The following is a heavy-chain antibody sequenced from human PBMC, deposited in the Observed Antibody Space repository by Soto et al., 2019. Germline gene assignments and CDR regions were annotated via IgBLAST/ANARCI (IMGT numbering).Heavy chain of an antibody. D-gene: IGHD2-15*01. J-gene: IGHJ5*02. V-gene: IGHV4-30-2*01. CDR3: ARGGYCSAGSCYWFEP. CDR1: GGAISSGGYC. Sequence: SETLCLPCAVSGGAISSGGYCWSWIRQPPGKGLEWIGYIYHSGSTYYNPSLKSRVNISVDRSKNQFSLKLSSVTAADTAVYYCARGGYCSAGSCYWFEPWGQGTLVTVSS. CDR2: IYHSGST.